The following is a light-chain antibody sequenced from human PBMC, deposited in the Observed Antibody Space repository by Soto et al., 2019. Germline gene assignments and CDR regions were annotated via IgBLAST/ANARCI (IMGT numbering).Light chain of an antibody. CDR1: QGISSY. CDR3: QQLNSYTIT. Sequence: IQLTHSPSFLSASVVVRVTITCRASQGISSYLAWYQQKQGKAPKXXIYAASTLQSGVPSRFSGSVSGTDGTITISSLKKEDGSTYVCQQLNSYTITFGQGTRLEIK. J-gene: IGKJ5*01. V-gene: IGKV1-9*01. CDR2: AAS.